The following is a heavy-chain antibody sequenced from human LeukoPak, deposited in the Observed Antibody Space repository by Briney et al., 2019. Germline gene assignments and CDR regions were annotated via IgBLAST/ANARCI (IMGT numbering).Heavy chain of an antibody. Sequence: VASVKVSCKASGYTFTSYAMNWVRQAPGQGLEWIGWINTNTGNPTYAQGFTGRFVFSLDTSVSTAYLQISSLKAEDTAVYYCARLSPIAAAGTEDYWGQGTLVTVSS. J-gene: IGHJ4*02. D-gene: IGHD6-13*01. CDR1: GYTFTSYA. CDR3: ARLSPIAAAGTEDY. CDR2: INTNTGNP. V-gene: IGHV7-4-1*02.